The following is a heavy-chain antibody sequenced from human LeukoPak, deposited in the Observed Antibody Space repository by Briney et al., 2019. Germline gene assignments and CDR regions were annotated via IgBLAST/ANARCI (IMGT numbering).Heavy chain of an antibody. J-gene: IGHJ4*02. CDR3: ARGGDYGSGTFRWRHFDS. CDR2: ISYDGRNE. Sequence: GGSLRLSCAASGFTFNIYAMHWVRQAPGKGLEWVAVISYDGRNENYADSVKGRFTISRDNPKNTLYLQMSSLRTEDTAVYYCARGGDYGSGTFRWRHFDSWGQGTLVTVSS. CDR1: GFTFNIYA. V-gene: IGHV3-30*04. D-gene: IGHD3-10*01.